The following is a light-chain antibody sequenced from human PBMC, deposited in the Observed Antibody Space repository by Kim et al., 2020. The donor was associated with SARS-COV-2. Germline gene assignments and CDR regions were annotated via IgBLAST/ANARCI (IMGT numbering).Light chain of an antibody. CDR2: DVT. Sequence: QSVTISCTGTSSDVGGNNYVTWYQQHPGKAPKVMIYDVTKRLSGVPDRFSGSKSGNTASLTISGLQAEDEADYYCCSYAGSYTFVVFGGGTQLTVL. CDR1: SSDVGGNNY. V-gene: IGLV2-11*03. CDR3: CSYAGSYTFVV. J-gene: IGLJ2*01.